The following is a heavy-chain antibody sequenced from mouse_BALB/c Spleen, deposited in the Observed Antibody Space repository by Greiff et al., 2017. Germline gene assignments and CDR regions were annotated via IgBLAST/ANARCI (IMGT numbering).Heavy chain of an antibody. Sequence: EVQGVESGGDLVKPGGSLKLSCAASGFTFSSYGMSWVRQTPDKRLEWVATISSGGSYTYYPDSVKGRFTISRDNAKNTLYLQMSSLKSEDTAMYYCARLDDGYYVYAMDYWGQGTSVTVSS. CDR3: ARLDDGYYVYAMDY. CDR2: ISSGGSYT. J-gene: IGHJ4*01. D-gene: IGHD2-3*01. CDR1: GFTFSSYG. V-gene: IGHV5-6*01.